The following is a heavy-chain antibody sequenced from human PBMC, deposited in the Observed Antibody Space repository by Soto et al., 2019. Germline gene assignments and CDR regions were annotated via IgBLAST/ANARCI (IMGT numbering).Heavy chain of an antibody. CDR3: ARGEGYGGGWYGGRDY. V-gene: IGHV3-7*01. Sequence: EVQLVESGGGLVQPGGSLRLSCAASGFTFSSYWMRWVRQAPGKGLEWVATITQDGSEKYYVDSVKGRFTISRDNDKNSLYLQIDSLRGEDTAVYYCARGEGYGGGWYGGRDYWGQGTLVTVSS. D-gene: IGHD6-19*01. J-gene: IGHJ4*02. CDR1: GFTFSSYW. CDR2: ITQDGSEK.